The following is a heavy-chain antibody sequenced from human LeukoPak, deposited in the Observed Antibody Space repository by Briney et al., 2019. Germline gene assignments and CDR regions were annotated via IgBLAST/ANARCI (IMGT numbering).Heavy chain of an antibody. Sequence: GGSLRLSSAASGFTFSTYSMNWVRQAPGKGLEWVSCIGSSSSSMYYADSVKGRFTISGDNAKDSLHLQMNSLRAEDTAVYYCVRQYCSSTSCSVSDYWGQGTPVTVSS. V-gene: IGHV3-21*01. J-gene: IGHJ4*02. CDR3: VRQYCSSTSCSVSDY. D-gene: IGHD2-2*01. CDR1: GFTFSTYS. CDR2: IGSSSSSM.